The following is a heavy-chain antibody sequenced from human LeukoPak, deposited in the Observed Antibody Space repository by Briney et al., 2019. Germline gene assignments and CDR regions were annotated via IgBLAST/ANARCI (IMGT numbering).Heavy chain of an antibody. Sequence: ASVKVSCKASGYTFTSYGISWVRQAPGQGLEWMGWISAYNGNTNYAQKLQGRVTMTTDTSTSTAYMELRSLRSDDTAVYYCTRLGKSIVGATRGFDYWGQGTLVTVSS. CDR2: ISAYNGNT. CDR3: TRLGKSIVGATRGFDY. V-gene: IGHV1-18*01. CDR1: GYTFTSYG. J-gene: IGHJ4*02. D-gene: IGHD1-26*01.